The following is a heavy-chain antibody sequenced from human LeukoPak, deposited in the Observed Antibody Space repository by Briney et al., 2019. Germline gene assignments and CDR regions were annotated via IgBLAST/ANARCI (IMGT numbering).Heavy chain of an antibody. CDR3: ARDWWENYRAPDY. Sequence: GGSLRLSCAASGFTFSSYWMSWVRQAPGKGLEWVAKIKQDGSGKYYVDSVKGRFTISRDNAENSLYLQMNSLRAEDTAVYYCARDWWENYRAPDYWGQGALVTVSS. J-gene: IGHJ4*02. CDR2: IKQDGSGK. CDR1: GFTFSSYW. D-gene: IGHD1-26*01. V-gene: IGHV3-7*01.